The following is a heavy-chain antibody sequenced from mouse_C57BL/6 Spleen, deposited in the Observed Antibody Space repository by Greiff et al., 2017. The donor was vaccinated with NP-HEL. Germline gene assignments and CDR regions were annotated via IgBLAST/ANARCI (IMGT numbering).Heavy chain of an antibody. CDR2: IRNKANNHAT. Sequence: EVQLVESGGGLVQPGGSMKLSCAASGFTFSDAWMDWVRQSPEKGLEWVAEIRNKANNHATYYAESVKGRFTISRDDSKSSVYLQMNSLRAEDTGIYYCTRPGGNSVPFAYWGQGTLVTVSA. CDR3: TRPGGNSVPFAY. V-gene: IGHV6-6*01. CDR1: GFTFSDAW. D-gene: IGHD2-1*01. J-gene: IGHJ3*01.